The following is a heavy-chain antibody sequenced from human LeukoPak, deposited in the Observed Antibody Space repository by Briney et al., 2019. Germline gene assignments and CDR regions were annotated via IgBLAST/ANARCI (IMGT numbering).Heavy chain of an antibody. J-gene: IGHJ4*02. V-gene: IGHV1-46*01. CDR2: INPSGGST. CDR3: ARDSPPPRIQLWQPFDY. D-gene: IGHD5-18*01. CDR1: GYTFTSYY. Sequence: GASVKVSCKASGYTFTSYYMHWVRQAPGQGLEWMGIINPSGGSTTYAQKFQGRVTMTTDTSTSTAYMELRSLRSDDTAVYYCARDSPPPRIQLWQPFDYWGQGTLVTVSS.